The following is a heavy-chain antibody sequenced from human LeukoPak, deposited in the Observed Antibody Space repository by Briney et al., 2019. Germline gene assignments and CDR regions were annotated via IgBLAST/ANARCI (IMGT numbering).Heavy chain of an antibody. Sequence: SETLSLTCTVSGGSISSSSFYWGWIRQPPGKGLEWIGSFYYTGSTYYNPSLKSRVTISVDTSKNQFSLRLSSVTAADTAFYYCVRPGIVGATAFDYWGQGTLVTVSS. CDR1: GGSISSSSFY. CDR2: FYYTGST. V-gene: IGHV4-39*01. D-gene: IGHD1-26*01. CDR3: VRPGIVGATAFDY. J-gene: IGHJ4*02.